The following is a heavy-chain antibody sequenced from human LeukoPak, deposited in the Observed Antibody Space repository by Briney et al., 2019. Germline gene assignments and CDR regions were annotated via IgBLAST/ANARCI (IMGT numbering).Heavy chain of an antibody. CDR3: ASIADSSGLLFDY. Sequence: SETLSLTCTVSGGSISSSSYYWSWIRQPPGKGLEWIGYIYYSGSTNYNPSLKSRVTISVDTSKNQFSLKLSSVIAADTAVYYCASIADSSGLLFDYWGQGTLVTVSS. V-gene: IGHV4-61*05. J-gene: IGHJ4*02. D-gene: IGHD3-22*01. CDR2: IYYSGST. CDR1: GGSISSSSYY.